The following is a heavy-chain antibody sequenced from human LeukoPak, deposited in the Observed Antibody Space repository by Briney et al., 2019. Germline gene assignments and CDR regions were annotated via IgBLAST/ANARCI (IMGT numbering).Heavy chain of an antibody. V-gene: IGHV3-74*01. D-gene: IGHD5-12*01. CDR3: ARDQLAYSGYDTLFDY. CDR1: GFTFSSYW. J-gene: IGHJ4*02. Sequence: PGGSLRLSCAASGFTFSSYWMHWVRQAPGKGLVWVSVINNDGSGTNYADSVKGRFTISRDNSKNTLYLQLNSLRPEDTAVYYCARDQLAYSGYDTLFDYWGQGSLVTVSS. CDR2: INNDGSGT.